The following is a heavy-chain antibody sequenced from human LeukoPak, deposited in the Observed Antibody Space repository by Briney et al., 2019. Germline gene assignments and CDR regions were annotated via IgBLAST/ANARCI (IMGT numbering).Heavy chain of an antibody. V-gene: IGHV5-51*01. J-gene: IGHJ4*02. CDR1: GSIFTSYW. CDR3: ARSPVAGPFSFWY. CDR2: IYPGDSDT. Sequence: RGASLQISCKGSGSIFTSYWIGWVRQLPGKGLEWMGIIYPGDSDTRYSPSFQGQVTISADKSISTAYLQWSSLKASDTAMYYCARSPVAGPFSFWYWGQGTLVTVSS. D-gene: IGHD6-19*01.